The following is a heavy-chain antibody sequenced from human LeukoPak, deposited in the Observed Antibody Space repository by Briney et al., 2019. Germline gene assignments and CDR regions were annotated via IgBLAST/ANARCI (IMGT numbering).Heavy chain of an antibody. V-gene: IGHV3-21*01. Sequence: PGGSLRLSCAASGFTFSSYSMNWVRQAPGKGLEWVSSISSSSSYIYYADSVKGRFTISRDNAKNSLYLQMNSLRAEDTAVYYCAREDEMGGQPANFDYWGQGTLVTVSS. D-gene: IGHD5-24*01. CDR3: AREDEMGGQPANFDY. J-gene: IGHJ4*02. CDR1: GFTFSSYS. CDR2: ISSSSSYI.